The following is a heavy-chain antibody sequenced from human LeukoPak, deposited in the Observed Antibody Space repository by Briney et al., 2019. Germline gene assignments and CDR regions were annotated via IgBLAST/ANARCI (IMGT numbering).Heavy chain of an antibody. CDR2: INCNSAGT. Sequence: ASVKVSCKASGYTFTGYYMHWVRQAPGQGLEWMGWINCNSAGTKYPQKFQGRASMTRDTSISTAYLELSRLRSDDTAVYYCARDLTIVGGVSDPRIRGHWGQGTLVTVSS. J-gene: IGHJ4*02. V-gene: IGHV1-2*02. CDR3: ARDLTIVGGVSDPRIRGH. D-gene: IGHD3-3*01. CDR1: GYTFTGYY.